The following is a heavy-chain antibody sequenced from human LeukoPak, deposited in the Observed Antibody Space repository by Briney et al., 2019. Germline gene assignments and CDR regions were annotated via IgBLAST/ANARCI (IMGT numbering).Heavy chain of an antibody. D-gene: IGHD1-1*01. CDR1: GFTLSRYS. V-gene: IGHV3-21*01. CDR3: ARWRNNWNGYYYYGMDV. J-gene: IGHJ6*02. CDR2: ISSSSSYI. Sequence: GGSLRLSCAASGFTLSRYSMNWVRQAPGKGLEWVSSISSSSSYIYYADSVKGRFTISRDNAKNSLYLQMNSLRAEDTAVYYCARWRNNWNGYYYYGMDVWGQGTTVTVSS.